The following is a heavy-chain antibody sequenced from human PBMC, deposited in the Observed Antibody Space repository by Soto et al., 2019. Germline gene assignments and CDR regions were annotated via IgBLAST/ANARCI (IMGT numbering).Heavy chain of an antibody. V-gene: IGHV3-48*02. CDR3: ARDRLVTTYYYYGMDV. D-gene: IGHD4-17*01. Sequence: LRLSCAASGFTFSSYSMNWVRQAPLKGLEWVSYISSSSSTVYYADSVKGRFTISRDNAKNSLYLQMNSLRDEDTAVYYCARDRLVTTYYYYGMDVWGQGTTVTVSS. CDR1: GFTFSSYS. J-gene: IGHJ6*02. CDR2: ISSSSSTV.